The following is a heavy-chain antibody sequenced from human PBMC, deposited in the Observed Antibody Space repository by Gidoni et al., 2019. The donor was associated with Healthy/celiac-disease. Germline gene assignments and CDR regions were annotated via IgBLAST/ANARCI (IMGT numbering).Heavy chain of an antibody. V-gene: IGHV4-4*02. CDR3: ARVRRGYSYGYDY. D-gene: IGHD5-18*01. CDR2: IYHSGVT. Sequence: VPLQESGPGLVKPSGTLSLTCAGSGGSISSSNWWSWVRQPPGKGLECSGEIYHSGVTNSNPSLKSRGTISVDKSKNQFSLKLSSVTAADTAVYYCARVRRGYSYGYDYWGQGTLVTVSS. CDR1: GGSISSSNW. J-gene: IGHJ4*02.